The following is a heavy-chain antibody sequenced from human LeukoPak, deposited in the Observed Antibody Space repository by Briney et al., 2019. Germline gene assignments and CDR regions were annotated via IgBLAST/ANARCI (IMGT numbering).Heavy chain of an antibody. CDR2: IGTNEIT. CDR3: AKDAPGAGGFDY. J-gene: IGHJ4*02. Sequence: GGSLRLSCAASGFTFNSYGMRWVRQAPGRGLEWVSTIGTNEITNSEDSVKGRFTIARDNPKSTLYLQMNSLRAEDTAVYYCAKDAPGAGGFDYWGQGTLVTVSS. CDR1: GFTFNSYG. V-gene: IGHV3-23*01. D-gene: IGHD6-19*01.